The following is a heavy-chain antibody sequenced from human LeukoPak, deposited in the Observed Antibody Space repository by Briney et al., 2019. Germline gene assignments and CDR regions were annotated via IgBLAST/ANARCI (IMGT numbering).Heavy chain of an antibody. Sequence: GASVKVSCKASGYTFTGYYMHWVRQAPGQGLEWMGWINPNSGGTNYAQKFQGRVTMTRDTSISTAYMELSRLRSDDTAVYYCNLGYCSSTSCYGGGYYFDYWGQGTLVTVSS. CDR1: GYTFTGYY. CDR3: NLGYCSSTSCYGGGYYFDY. J-gene: IGHJ4*02. CDR2: INPNSGGT. D-gene: IGHD2-2*01. V-gene: IGHV1-2*02.